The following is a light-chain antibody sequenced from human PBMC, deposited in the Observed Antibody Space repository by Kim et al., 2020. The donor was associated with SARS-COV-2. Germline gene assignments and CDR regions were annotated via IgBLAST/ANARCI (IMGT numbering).Light chain of an antibody. V-gene: IGLV3-1*01. CDR2: QDS. Sequence: GSPDQTATITCYGKKLGDKYACWYQQKPGQSPVLVIYQDSKRPSGIPERFSGSNSGNTATLTISGTQAMDEADYYCQAWDSSTYVFGTGTKVTVL. CDR1: KLGDKY. CDR3: QAWDSSTYV. J-gene: IGLJ1*01.